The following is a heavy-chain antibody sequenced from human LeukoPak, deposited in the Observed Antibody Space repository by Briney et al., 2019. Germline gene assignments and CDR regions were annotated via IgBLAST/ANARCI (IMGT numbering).Heavy chain of an antibody. Sequence: GGTLRLSCAASGFTFSSYGMSWVRQAPGKGLEWVSAISGSGGSTYYADSVKGRFTISRDNSKNTLYLQMNTLKAEDTAIYYCAKPWREDGDYWSFNYWGQGTLVTVPS. V-gene: IGHV3-23*01. CDR1: GFTFSSYG. J-gene: IGHJ4*02. CDR3: AKPWREDGDYWSFNY. CDR2: ISGSGGST. D-gene: IGHD4-17*01.